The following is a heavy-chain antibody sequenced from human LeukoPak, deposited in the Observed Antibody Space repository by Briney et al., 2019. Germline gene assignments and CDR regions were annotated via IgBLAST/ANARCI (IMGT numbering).Heavy chain of an antibody. D-gene: IGHD5-24*01. CDR3: ARHYSYNWFGY. CDR1: GYDFTAHW. Sequence: GESLKTSCKGSGYDFTAHWIAWVRQKPGKGLEWMGNINAANSDTTYSPSFQGQVTLSVDKSISTAYLQLSSLKASDTAMYYCARHYSYNWFGYWGQGSPVTVSS. V-gene: IGHV5-51*01. J-gene: IGHJ4*02. CDR2: INAANSDT.